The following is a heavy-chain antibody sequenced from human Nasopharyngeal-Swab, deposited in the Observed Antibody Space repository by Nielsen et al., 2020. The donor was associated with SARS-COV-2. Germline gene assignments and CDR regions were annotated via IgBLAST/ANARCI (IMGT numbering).Heavy chain of an antibody. Sequence: WIRQPPGKGLEWVSVIYSGGSTYYADSVKGRFTISRDNSKNTLYLQMNSLRAEDTAVYYCAKGKNYGDPSSYNWFDPWGQGTLVTVSS. D-gene: IGHD4-17*01. V-gene: IGHV3-53*01. J-gene: IGHJ5*02. CDR3: AKGKNYGDPSSYNWFDP. CDR2: IYSGGST.